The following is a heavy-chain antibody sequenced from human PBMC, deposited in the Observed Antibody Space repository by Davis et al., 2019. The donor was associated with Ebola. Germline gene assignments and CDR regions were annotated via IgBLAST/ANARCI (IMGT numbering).Heavy chain of an antibody. CDR1: GYTFSGYY. V-gene: IGHV1-2*04. D-gene: IGHD1-26*01. J-gene: IGHJ2*01. Sequence: ASVTVSCKASGYTFSGYYMHWVRQAPGQGLEWMGWVNPATGATYYAQKFQGWVTMTRDTSITSLYLEMSRLKSDDTAVYYCVKGTLGGGNWFFDHWGRGTLVTVSS. CDR2: VNPATGAT. CDR3: VKGTLGGGNWFFDH.